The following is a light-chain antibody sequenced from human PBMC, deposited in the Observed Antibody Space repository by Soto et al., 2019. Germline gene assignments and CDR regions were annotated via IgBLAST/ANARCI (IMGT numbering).Light chain of an antibody. CDR3: CSYAVSSTPSV. V-gene: IGLV2-23*01. Sequence: QSALTQPASVSGSPGQSITISCTGTSSDVGSYNLVSWYQQHPGKAPKLMIYEGSKRPSGVSNRFSGSKSGNTASLTISGLQAEDEADYYCCSYAVSSTPSVFGTGTKVAVL. CDR2: EGS. CDR1: SSDVGSYNL. J-gene: IGLJ1*01.